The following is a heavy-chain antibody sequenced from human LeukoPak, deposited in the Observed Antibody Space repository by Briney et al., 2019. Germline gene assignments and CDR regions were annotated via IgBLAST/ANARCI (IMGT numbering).Heavy chain of an antibody. V-gene: IGHV4-34*01. CDR3: ASGTPWGAPRLDY. J-gene: IGHJ4*02. CDR1: GGSFSGYY. D-gene: IGHD2-15*01. Sequence: PSETLSLTCAVYGGSFSGYYWSWICQPPRKGLDLIGEINNSGSTNYNPSLKSRVTISVDTSKNQFSLKLSSVTAADTAVYYCASGTPWGAPRLDYWGQGTLVTVSS. CDR2: INNSGST.